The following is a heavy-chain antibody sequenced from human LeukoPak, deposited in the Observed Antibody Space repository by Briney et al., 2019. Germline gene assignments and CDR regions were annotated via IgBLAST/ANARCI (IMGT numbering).Heavy chain of an antibody. D-gene: IGHD3-22*01. Sequence: SETLSLTCTVSGVSITSYHWSWIRQPPGKGLEWIGYIYYNGSINYKPSLKSRVTISVDTSKNQFSLRLRSVTAADTAVYYCARVGLDSSGYYSNFDYWGQGTLVTVSS. CDR1: GVSITSYH. CDR3: ARVGLDSSGYYSNFDY. CDR2: IYYNGSI. V-gene: IGHV4-59*01. J-gene: IGHJ4*02.